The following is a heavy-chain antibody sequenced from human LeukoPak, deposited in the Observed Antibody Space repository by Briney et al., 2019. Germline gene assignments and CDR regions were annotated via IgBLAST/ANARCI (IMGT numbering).Heavy chain of an antibody. CDR1: GFTFCSYA. CDR3: AKVHLSYYFDY. CDR2: ISSSGGNT. D-gene: IGHD6-6*01. Sequence: PGGSLRLSCAASGFTFCSYAMRWVPQAPGKGLERVSAISSSGGNTYYADSVKGRFTISRDNSKNTLYLEMNSLRAEDTAVYYCAKVHLSYYFDYWGQGTLVTVSS. J-gene: IGHJ4*02. V-gene: IGHV3-23*01.